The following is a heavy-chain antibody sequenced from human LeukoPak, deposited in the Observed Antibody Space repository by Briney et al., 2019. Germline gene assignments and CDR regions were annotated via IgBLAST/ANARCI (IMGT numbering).Heavy chain of an antibody. CDR1: GYTFTNYG. CDR3: ARDIATVVHQD. Sequence: ASVKVSCKASGYTFTNYGITWVRQAPGQGLEWMGWISAYSGNTNYVQKFQGRVTMATDTSTSTDYMELRSLRSDDTAVYYCARDIATVVHQDWGQGTLVTVSS. CDR2: ISAYSGNT. V-gene: IGHV1-18*01. J-gene: IGHJ4*02. D-gene: IGHD2-2*01.